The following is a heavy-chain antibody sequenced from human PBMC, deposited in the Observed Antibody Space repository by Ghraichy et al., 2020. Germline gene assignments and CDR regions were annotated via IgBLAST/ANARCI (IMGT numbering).Heavy chain of an antibody. V-gene: IGHV3-23*01. CDR3: AKLERGGDLTPNYYYYGMDV. Sequence: LSLTCAASGFTFSSYAMTWVRQAPGKGLEWVSAISGSGGSTYYADSVKGRFTISRDNSKNTLYLQMNSLRADDTAVYYCAKLERGGDLTPNYYYYGMDVWGQGTTVTVSS. CDR2: ISGSGGST. CDR1: GFTFSSYA. D-gene: IGHD4-17*01. J-gene: IGHJ6*02.